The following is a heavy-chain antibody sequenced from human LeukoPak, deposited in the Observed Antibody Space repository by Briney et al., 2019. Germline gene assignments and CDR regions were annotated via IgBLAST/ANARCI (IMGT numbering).Heavy chain of an antibody. Sequence: PSETLSLTCAVYGGSFSGYYWSWIRQPPGKGLEWIGEINHSGSTNYNPSLKSRVTISVDTSKNQFSLKLSSVTAADTAVYYCASRHLSSLWFGELQECWGQGTLVTVSS. V-gene: IGHV4-34*01. J-gene: IGHJ4*02. CDR2: INHSGST. CDR1: GGSFSGYY. D-gene: IGHD3-10*01. CDR3: ASRHLSSLWFGELQEC.